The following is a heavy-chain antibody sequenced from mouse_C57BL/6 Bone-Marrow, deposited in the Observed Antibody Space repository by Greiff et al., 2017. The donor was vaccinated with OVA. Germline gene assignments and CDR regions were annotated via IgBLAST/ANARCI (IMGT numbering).Heavy chain of an antibody. CDR3: AKTYGYDEGYAMDY. J-gene: IGHJ4*01. Sequence: VQLQQPGAELVKPGASVKLSCKASGYTFTSSWMHWVKQRPGRGLEWIGRIDPNSGGTKYTEKFKSKATLTVDKPSSPAYMQLSSLTSEDSAVYYCAKTYGYDEGYAMDYWGQGTSVTVSS. CDR2: IDPNSGGT. V-gene: IGHV1-72*01. D-gene: IGHD2-2*01. CDR1: GYTFTSSW.